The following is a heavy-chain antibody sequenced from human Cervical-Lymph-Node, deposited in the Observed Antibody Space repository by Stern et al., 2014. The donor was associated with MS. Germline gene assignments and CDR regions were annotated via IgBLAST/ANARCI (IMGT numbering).Heavy chain of an antibody. CDR2: INGDPSTT. V-gene: IGHV1-3*01. D-gene: IGHD4-11*01. Sequence: QVQLVQSGAEVKKPGASMTISCKTSGYNFIDHAIHWVRQAPGKRLEWMGWINGDPSTTKYSQKFQGRVSFTRDKAASAAYMDLSSLSPDDTAVYYCARQPDYSDFLDFWGQGTLVTVSS. J-gene: IGHJ4*02. CDR3: ARQPDYSDFLDF. CDR1: GYNFIDHA.